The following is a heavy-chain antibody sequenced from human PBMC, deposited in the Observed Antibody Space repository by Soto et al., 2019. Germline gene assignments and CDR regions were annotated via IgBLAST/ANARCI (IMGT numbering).Heavy chain of an antibody. CDR3: ARGLTTADNL. D-gene: IGHD6-25*01. V-gene: IGHV3-7*01. Sequence: VQLVESGEGLVRPGGPLTLPCPASGLTINNNGINGVRQVQGKGLEWVAHIKKEGTVRNNVDSVRGRFTNSRDNAKNSLLLQMNSLRAEDAAVYYCARGLTTADNLWGQGTLVTVSS. CDR2: IKKEGTVR. CDR1: GLTINNNG. J-gene: IGHJ4*02.